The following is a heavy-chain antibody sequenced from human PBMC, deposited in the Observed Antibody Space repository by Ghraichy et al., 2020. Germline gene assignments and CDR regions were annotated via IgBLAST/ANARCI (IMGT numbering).Heavy chain of an antibody. CDR1: PYMFTRHG. CDR3: ARGDGADV. D-gene: IGHD3-10*01. V-gene: IGHV1-18*01. CDR2: SSDNNGNT. Sequence: ASVKVSCKASPYMFTRHGITWVRQAPGQGLEWMGWSSDNNGNTNYAQKFQGRLTMTVDTSTSTGYMELRSLRSDDTAVYYCARGDGADVWGQGTKVTVSS. J-gene: IGHJ6*02.